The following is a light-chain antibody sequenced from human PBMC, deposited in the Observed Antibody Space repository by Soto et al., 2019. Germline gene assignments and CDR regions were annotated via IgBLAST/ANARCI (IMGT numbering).Light chain of an antibody. CDR1: GSNLRGNT. Sequence: QPVLTQPPSASGTPGQRVTISCSGSGSNLRGNTVNWYQHLPGTAPKLLIYANTQRPSGVPDRFSGSKSGTSASLAISGLQSDDEADYYCAAWDDSLNGWVFGGGTKLTVL. CDR3: AAWDDSLNGWV. J-gene: IGLJ3*02. V-gene: IGLV1-44*01. CDR2: ANT.